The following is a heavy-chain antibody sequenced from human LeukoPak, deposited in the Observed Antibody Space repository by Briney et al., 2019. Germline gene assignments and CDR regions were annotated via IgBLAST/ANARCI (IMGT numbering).Heavy chain of an antibody. Sequence: GGSLRLSCAASGFTFSSYSMNWVRQAPGKGLEWVSSISSSSSYIYYADSVMGRFTISRDNAKNSLYLQMNSLRAEDTAVYYCARGTITFGGVIVPVLYWGQGTLVTVSS. CDR1: GFTFSSYS. D-gene: IGHD3-16*02. CDR3: ARGTITFGGVIVPVLY. CDR2: ISSSSSYI. J-gene: IGHJ4*02. V-gene: IGHV3-21*01.